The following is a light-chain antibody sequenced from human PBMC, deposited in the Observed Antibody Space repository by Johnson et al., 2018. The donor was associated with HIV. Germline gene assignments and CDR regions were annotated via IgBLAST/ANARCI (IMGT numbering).Light chain of an antibody. CDR2: DNS. CDR1: SSNIGNNY. CDR3: GTWDSSLSAGYV. Sequence: QSVLTQPPSVSAAPGQKVTISCSGSSSNIGNNYVSWYQQLPGTAPKLLIYDNSKRPSGIPDRFSGSKSGTSATLGITGLQTGEESDYYCGTWDSSLSAGYVFGTGTKVTVL. J-gene: IGLJ1*01. V-gene: IGLV1-51*01.